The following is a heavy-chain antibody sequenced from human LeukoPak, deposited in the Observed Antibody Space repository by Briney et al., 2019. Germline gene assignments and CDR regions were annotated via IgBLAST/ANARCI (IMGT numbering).Heavy chain of an antibody. D-gene: IGHD3-10*01. V-gene: IGHV7-4-1*02. CDR1: GGPFSSYA. CDR2: INTNTGNP. J-gene: IGHJ5*02. CDR3: ARDASPNYYGSGSYYNHWFDP. Sequence: ASVKVSCKASGGPFSSYAFSWVRQAPGQGLEWMGWINTNTGNPTYAQGFTGRFVFSLDTSVSTAYLQISSLKAEDTAVYYCARDASPNYYGSGSYYNHWFDPWGQGTLVTVSS.